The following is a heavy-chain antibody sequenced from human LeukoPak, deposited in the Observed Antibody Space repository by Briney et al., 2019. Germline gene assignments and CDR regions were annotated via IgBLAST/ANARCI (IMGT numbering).Heavy chain of an antibody. CDR1: GGTFSNYA. V-gene: IGHV1-69*05. CDR2: IIPIFGTT. Sequence: SVKVSCKASGGTFSNYAISWVRQAPGQGLEWMGRIIPIFGTTNHAQKFQGRVTITTDESTSTAYMELTSLRSEDTAVYYCARDQGYGAYGLDYWGQGTLVTVSS. J-gene: IGHJ4*02. CDR3: ARDQGYGAYGLDY. D-gene: IGHD4/OR15-4a*01.